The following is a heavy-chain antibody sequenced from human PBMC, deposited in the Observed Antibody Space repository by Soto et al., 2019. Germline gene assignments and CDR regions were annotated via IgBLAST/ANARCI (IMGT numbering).Heavy chain of an antibody. CDR2: ITADNGNT. CDR1: GYIFTSYR. D-gene: IGHD6-13*01. Sequence: QVRLVQSGAEVKKPGASVKVSCKSSGYIFTSYRINWVRQAPGQGPEWLGWITADNGNTDYPQKLQSRVTMTTDTARSTAYLELRSLTYDDAAVHYLARYRRGIETRVGGMDVCGQGTTVTGTS. CDR3: ARYRRGIETRVGGMDV. J-gene: IGHJ6*02. V-gene: IGHV1-18*01.